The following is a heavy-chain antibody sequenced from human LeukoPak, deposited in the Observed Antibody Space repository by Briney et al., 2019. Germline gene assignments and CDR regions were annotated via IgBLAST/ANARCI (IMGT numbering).Heavy chain of an antibody. CDR3: SRERGDRGFDY. CDR2: IKDDGST. V-gene: IGHV3-74*01. Sequence: GGSLRLSCAASGFTFSTYWMHWVRQAPGKGLVWVSRIKDDGSTIYADSVKARFTISRDNSKNTVFLQMDSLRAEDTAQYYCSRERGDRGFDYWGQGILVTVSS. CDR1: GFTFSTYW. J-gene: IGHJ4*02. D-gene: IGHD5-18*01.